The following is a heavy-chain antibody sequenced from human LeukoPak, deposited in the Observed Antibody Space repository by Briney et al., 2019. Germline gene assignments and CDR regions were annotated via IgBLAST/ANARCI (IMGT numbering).Heavy chain of an antibody. CDR1: GYTFTGYY. J-gene: IGHJ4*02. Sequence: VSVKVSCKASGYTFTGYYMHWVRQAPGQGLEWMGRINPNSGGTNYAQKFQGRVTMTSDTSISTAYMELGRLRSDDTAVYYCARDPRIAVAGKYFDYWGQGTLVTVSS. CDR3: ARDPRIAVAGKYFDY. V-gene: IGHV1-2*06. D-gene: IGHD6-19*01. CDR2: INPNSGGT.